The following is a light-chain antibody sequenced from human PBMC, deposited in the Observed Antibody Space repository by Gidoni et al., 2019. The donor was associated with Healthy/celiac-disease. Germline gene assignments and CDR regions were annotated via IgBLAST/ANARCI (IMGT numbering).Light chain of an antibody. V-gene: IGKV1-39*01. CDR1: QSISSY. J-gene: IGKJ1*01. Sequence: GDRVTITCRASQSISSYLNWYQQKPGQAPKLLIYAASSLQSGVPSRFSGSGSGTDFTLTISSLQPEDFATYYCQQSYSTPRTFXQXTKVEIK. CDR2: AAS. CDR3: QQSYSTPRT.